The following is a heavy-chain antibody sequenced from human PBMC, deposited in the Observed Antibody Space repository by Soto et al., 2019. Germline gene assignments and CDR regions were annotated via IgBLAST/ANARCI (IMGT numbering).Heavy chain of an antibody. J-gene: IGHJ4*02. Sequence: SETLSLTCTVSGGSISSGGYYWSWIRQHPGKGLEWIGYIYYSGSTYYNPSLKSRVTISVDTSKNQFSLKLSSVTAADTAVYYCARSDMVRGNYFDYWGQGTLVTVSS. CDR1: GGSISSGGYY. CDR2: IYYSGST. D-gene: IGHD3-10*01. V-gene: IGHV4-31*03. CDR3: ARSDMVRGNYFDY.